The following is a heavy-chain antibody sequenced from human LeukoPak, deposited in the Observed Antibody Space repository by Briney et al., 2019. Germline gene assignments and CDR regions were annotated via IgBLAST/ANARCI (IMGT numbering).Heavy chain of an antibody. Sequence: QTGRSLRLSCAASGFTFSSYAMSWVRQAPGKGLEWVSAISGSGGRPYYADSVKGRFTISRDKSKNTLYLQMNSLRAEDTAVYYGARAPLWFGELFGSGAFDNRGEGTLVTVSP. CDR3: ARAPLWFGELFGSGAFDN. CDR1: GFTFSSYA. CDR2: ISGSGGRP. D-gene: IGHD3-10*01. J-gene: IGHJ4*02. V-gene: IGHV3-23*01.